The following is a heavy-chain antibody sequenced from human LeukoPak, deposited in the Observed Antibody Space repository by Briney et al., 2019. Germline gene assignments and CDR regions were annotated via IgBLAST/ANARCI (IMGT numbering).Heavy chain of an antibody. D-gene: IGHD6-13*01. Sequence: GGSLRLSCAASGFNFRSHSTNWIRLAPEKGLEWVSSISATSDYIYYTDSVKGRFTISRDNAKNSLYLQMNSLRAEDTALYYCATIAPSGSFDHWGQGALVTVSS. CDR1: GFNFRSHS. V-gene: IGHV3-21*01. CDR3: ATIAPSGSFDH. J-gene: IGHJ4*02. CDR2: ISATSDYI.